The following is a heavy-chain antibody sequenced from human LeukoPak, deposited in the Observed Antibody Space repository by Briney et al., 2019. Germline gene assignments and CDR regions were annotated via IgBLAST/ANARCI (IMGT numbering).Heavy chain of an antibody. CDR1: GFTFSSYA. CDR3: AKGQGAVAIDY. J-gene: IGHJ4*02. V-gene: IGHV3-23*01. D-gene: IGHD6-19*01. CDR2: ISASGGST. Sequence: GGSLLLSCAASGFTFSSYAMSWVRPAPGKGLEWVSAISASGGSTYYADSVKGRFTISRDNSKNTLYLQMNSLRAEDTAVYYCAKGQGAVAIDYWGQGTLVTVSS.